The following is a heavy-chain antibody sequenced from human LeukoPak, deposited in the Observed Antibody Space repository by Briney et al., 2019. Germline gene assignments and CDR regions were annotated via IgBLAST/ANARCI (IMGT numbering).Heavy chain of an antibody. CDR3: ARAPPGYSSSWYRYYYYYYMDV. CDR1: GGSFSGYY. Sequence: SETLSLTCAVYGGSFSGYYWSWIRQPPGKGLEWIGEINHSGSTNYNPSLKSRVTISVDTSKNQFSLKLSSVTAADTAVYYCARAPPGYSSSWYRYYYYYYMDVWGKGTTVTISS. J-gene: IGHJ6*03. CDR2: INHSGST. D-gene: IGHD6-13*01. V-gene: IGHV4-34*01.